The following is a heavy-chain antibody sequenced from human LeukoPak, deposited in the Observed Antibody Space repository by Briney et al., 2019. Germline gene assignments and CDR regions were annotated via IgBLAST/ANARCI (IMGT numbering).Heavy chain of an antibody. Sequence: SETLSLTCTVSGGSISSSSYYWGWIRQPPGKGLESIGSIYYSGSTYYNPSLKSRVTISVDTSKNQFSLKLSSVTAADTAVYYCARDRSTTVTTYLDYWGQGTLVTVSS. CDR2: IYYSGST. J-gene: IGHJ4*02. CDR1: GGSISSSSYY. D-gene: IGHD4-17*01. CDR3: ARDRSTTVTTYLDY. V-gene: IGHV4-39*01.